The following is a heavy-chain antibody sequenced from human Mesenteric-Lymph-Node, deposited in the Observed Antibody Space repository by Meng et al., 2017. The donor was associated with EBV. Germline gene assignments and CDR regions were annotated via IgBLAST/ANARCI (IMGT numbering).Heavy chain of an antibody. V-gene: IGHV3-30-3*01. J-gene: IGHJ4*02. CDR3: AREFSSGWFLDY. CDR1: GFTFSSYA. Sequence: QVQVVESGXGVVQPGRSLRLSCAVSGFTFSSYAMHWVRQAPGKGLEWVTLISYDGSKKYYADSVKGRFTISRDNSKNTVNLQMNSLRAEDTAVYYCAREFSSGWFLDYWGQGTLVTVSS. CDR2: ISYDGSKK. D-gene: IGHD6-19*01.